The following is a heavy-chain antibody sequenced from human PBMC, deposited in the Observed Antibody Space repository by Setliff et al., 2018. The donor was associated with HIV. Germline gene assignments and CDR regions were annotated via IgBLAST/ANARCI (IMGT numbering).Heavy chain of an antibody. V-gene: IGHV1-2*02. D-gene: IGHD6-13*01. CDR3: ARDPGYKSSWYGAFDI. CDR1: GDAFTDYY. Sequence: AAVKVACKASGDAFTDYYIHWVRQAPGQGLEWMGWINPNSGGTNYAQKFQGRVTMTRDTSISTAFMDLSRLRSDDTAVYYCARDPGYKSSWYGAFDIWGQGTMVTVSS. J-gene: IGHJ3*02. CDR2: INPNSGGT.